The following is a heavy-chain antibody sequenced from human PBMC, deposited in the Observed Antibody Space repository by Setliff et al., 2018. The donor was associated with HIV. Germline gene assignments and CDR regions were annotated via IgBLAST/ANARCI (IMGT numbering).Heavy chain of an antibody. CDR2: IDWDDDK. CDR1: GFSLSTSGMC. Sequence: SGPTLVNPTQTLTLTCTFSGFSLSTSGMCVSWIRQPPGKALEWLARIDWDDDKYYSTSLKTRLTISKDTSKNQVVLTMTNMDPVDTATYYCALIQLVCSSTSCYKGLIDYWGQGTLVTVSS. V-gene: IGHV2-70*11. D-gene: IGHD2-2*02. CDR3: ALIQLVCSSTSCYKGLIDY. J-gene: IGHJ4*02.